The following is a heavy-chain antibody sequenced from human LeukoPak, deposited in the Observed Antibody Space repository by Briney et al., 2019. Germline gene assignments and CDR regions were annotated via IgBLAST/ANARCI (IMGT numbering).Heavy chain of an antibody. CDR3: AKDMDFLYSSSSADY. CDR2: ISGSGGST. Sequence: PGGSLRLSCAASGFTFSSYGMSWVRQAPGKGLEWVSAISGSGGSTYYADSVKGRFTISRDNSKNTLYLQMNSLRAEDTAVYYCAKDMDFLYSSSSADYWGQGTLVTASS. J-gene: IGHJ4*02. CDR1: GFTFSSYG. V-gene: IGHV3-23*01. D-gene: IGHD6-13*01.